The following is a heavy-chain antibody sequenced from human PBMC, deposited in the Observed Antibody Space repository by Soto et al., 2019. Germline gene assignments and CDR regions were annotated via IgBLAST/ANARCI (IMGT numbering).Heavy chain of an antibody. D-gene: IGHD3-9*01. CDR1: GYTFTSYG. J-gene: IGHJ4*02. V-gene: IGHV1-18*01. CDR3: ARGHYDILTGYYSDFGYY. Sequence: ASVKVSCKASGYTFTSYGISWVRQAPGQGLEWMGWISAYNGNTNYAQKLQGRVTMTTDTSTSTAYMELRSLRSDDTAVYYCARGHYDILTGYYSDFGYYWGQGTLVTVSS. CDR2: ISAYNGNT.